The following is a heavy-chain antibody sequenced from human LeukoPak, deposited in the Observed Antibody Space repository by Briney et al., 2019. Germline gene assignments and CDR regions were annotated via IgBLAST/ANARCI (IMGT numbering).Heavy chain of an antibody. CDR3: ARENYGSGSYLGLYNWFDP. J-gene: IGHJ5*02. Sequence: EASVKVSCKASGYTFTSYDINWVRQATGQGLEWMGWMNPNSGNTVYAQKFQGRVTMTRNTSIRTAYMELSRLRSEDTAVYYCARENYGSGSYLGLYNWFDPWGQGTLVTVSS. CDR1: GYTFTSYD. CDR2: MNPNSGNT. D-gene: IGHD3-10*01. V-gene: IGHV1-8*01.